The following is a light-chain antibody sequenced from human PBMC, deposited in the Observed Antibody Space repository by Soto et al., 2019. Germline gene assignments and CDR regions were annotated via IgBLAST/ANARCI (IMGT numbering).Light chain of an antibody. CDR3: LLDFRYFWA. CDR2: AAS. J-gene: IGKJ1*01. CDR1: QAIRTA. Sequence: AIQRTQSPSSLYASVGDRVTITCRASQAIRTALGWYQQKPGKVPKLLVYAASILQSGVPSRFSGSGSGTDFTLTISSLQPEDFATYYCLLDFRYFWAFGQGTKVDIK. V-gene: IGKV1-6*01.